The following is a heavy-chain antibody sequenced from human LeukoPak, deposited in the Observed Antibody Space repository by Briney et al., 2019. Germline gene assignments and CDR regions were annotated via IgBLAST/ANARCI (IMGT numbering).Heavy chain of an antibody. Sequence: TGGSLRLSCAASGFTFSSYWMSWVRQAPGKGLEWVANIKQDGSEKYYVDSVKGLFTISRDNAKNSLYLQMKSLRAEDTAVYYCAKGGGYEAQYYYYYLDVWGKGTTVTISS. D-gene: IGHD5-12*01. J-gene: IGHJ6*03. CDR2: IKQDGSEK. CDR3: AKGGGYEAQYYYYYLDV. CDR1: GFTFSSYW. V-gene: IGHV3-7*01.